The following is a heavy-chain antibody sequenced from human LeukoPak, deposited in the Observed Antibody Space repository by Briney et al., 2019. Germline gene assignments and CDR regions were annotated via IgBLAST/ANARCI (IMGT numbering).Heavy chain of an antibody. CDR1: GGSISSSSYY. J-gene: IGHJ4*02. CDR3: ARLRGDYYDLLTGTFDF. D-gene: IGHD3-9*01. CDR2: IYYSGST. V-gene: IGHV4-39*07. Sequence: SETLSLTCTVSGGSISSSSYYWGWIRQPPGKGLEWIGSIYYSGSTYYNPSLKSRVTISVDTSKNQFSLKLSSVTAADTAVYYCARLRGDYYDLLTGTFDFWGQGTLVTVSS.